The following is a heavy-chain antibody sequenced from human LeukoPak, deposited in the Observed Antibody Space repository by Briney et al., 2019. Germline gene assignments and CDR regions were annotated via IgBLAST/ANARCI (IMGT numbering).Heavy chain of an antibody. CDR3: ARDRGYSGYDAVDY. Sequence: GRSLSLSCAASGFTLSCYAMHWVRQAPGKGLDWVALISYDGTNKYYAESVKGRFTISRDNSKNTLYLQMNSLRAEDTAVYYCARDRGYSGYDAVDYWGQGTLVTVSS. D-gene: IGHD5-12*01. CDR2: ISYDGTNK. J-gene: IGHJ4*02. V-gene: IGHV3-30*04. CDR1: GFTLSCYA.